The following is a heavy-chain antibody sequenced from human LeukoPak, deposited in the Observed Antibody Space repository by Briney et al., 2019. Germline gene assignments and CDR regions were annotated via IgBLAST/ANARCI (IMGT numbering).Heavy chain of an antibody. V-gene: IGHV5-51*01. CDR3: AVTALDNWFDH. Sequence: GESLKISCKGSGYNFTKFWLGWVRQMPGKGLGWMGIIFPSDSDTRYSPSFEGQVTISADKSLSTAYLQWTSLKVSDTAMYYCAVTALDNWFDHWGQGTLVTVSS. CDR2: IFPSDSDT. CDR1: GYNFTKFW. J-gene: IGHJ5*02. D-gene: IGHD2-21*02.